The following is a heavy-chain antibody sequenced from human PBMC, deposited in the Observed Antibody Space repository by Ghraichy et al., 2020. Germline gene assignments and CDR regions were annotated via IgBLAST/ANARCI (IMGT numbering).Heavy chain of an antibody. CDR1: GFTFSSYA. CDR2: ISGSGGST. Sequence: GGSLRLSCAASGFTFSSYAMSWVRQAPGKGLEWVSAISGSGGSTYYADSVKGRFTISRDNSKNTLYLQMNSLRAEDTAVYYCAKWAGYDILTGSPNWFDPWGQGTLVTVSS. V-gene: IGHV3-23*01. CDR3: AKWAGYDILTGSPNWFDP. D-gene: IGHD3-9*01. J-gene: IGHJ5*02.